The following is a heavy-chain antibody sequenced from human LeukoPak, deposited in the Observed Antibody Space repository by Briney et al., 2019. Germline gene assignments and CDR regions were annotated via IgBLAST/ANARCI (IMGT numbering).Heavy chain of an antibody. V-gene: IGHV3-43*02. CDR2: ISGDGGST. CDR3: AKDIPAGGELELGVDY. J-gene: IGHJ4*02. Sequence: GSLRLSCAASGFTFDDYAMHWVRQAPGKGLECVSLISGDGGSTYYADSVKGRFTISRDNSKNSLYLQMNSLRTEDTALYYRAKDIPAGGELELGVDYRGQGTLVTVSS. D-gene: IGHD1-7*01. CDR1: GFTFDDYA.